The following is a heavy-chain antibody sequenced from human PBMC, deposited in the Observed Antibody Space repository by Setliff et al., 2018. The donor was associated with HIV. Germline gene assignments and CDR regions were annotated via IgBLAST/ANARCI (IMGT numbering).Heavy chain of an antibody. CDR1: GYTFTDYY. Sequence: ASVKVSCKASGYTFTDYYLHWVRQGPGQGLEWMGWINPNSGDTNYTQKFQGRVTMTRDTSIRTAYMELSSLTSDDTAVYYCARQFSNSFDSWGQGTLVTVSS. J-gene: IGHJ4*02. D-gene: IGHD7-27*01. V-gene: IGHV1-2*02. CDR3: ARQFSNSFDS. CDR2: INPNSGDT.